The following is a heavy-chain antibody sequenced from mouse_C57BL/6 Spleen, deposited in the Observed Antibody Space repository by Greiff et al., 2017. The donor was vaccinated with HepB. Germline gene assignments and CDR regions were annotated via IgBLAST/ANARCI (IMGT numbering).Heavy chain of an antibody. CDR2: ISSGGSYT. J-gene: IGHJ2*01. CDR3: ARHGLGATVVPDY. D-gene: IGHD1-1*01. V-gene: IGHV5-6*01. Sequence: EVQRVESGGDLVKPGGSLKLSCAASGFTFSSYGMSWVRQTPDKRLEWVATISSGGSYTYYPDSVKGRFTISRDNAKNTLYLQMSSLKSEDTAMYYCARHGLGATVVPDYWGQGTTLTVSS. CDR1: GFTFSSYG.